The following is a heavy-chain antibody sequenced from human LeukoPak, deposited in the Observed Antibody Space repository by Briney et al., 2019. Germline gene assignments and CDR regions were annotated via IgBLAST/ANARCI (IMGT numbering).Heavy chain of an antibody. V-gene: IGHV3-74*01. J-gene: IGHJ3*02. CDR3: ARGTDDVDI. Sequence: GGSLRLSCEASGFTFSSYWMHWVRQVPGKGLVWVSRISSDGSTTSYADSVKGRFSISRFNAKETLYLQMNSLRVEDTAVYYCARGTDDVDIWGQGTLVTASS. D-gene: IGHD3-3*01. CDR2: ISSDGSTT. CDR1: GFTFSSYW.